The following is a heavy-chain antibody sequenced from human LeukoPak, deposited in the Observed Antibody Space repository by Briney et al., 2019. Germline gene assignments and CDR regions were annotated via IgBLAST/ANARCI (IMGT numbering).Heavy chain of an antibody. D-gene: IGHD6-19*01. J-gene: IGHJ6*02. CDR1: GFTFGDYA. CDR3: TRVGVAVAGTPQLGYYYYGMDV. CDR2: IRSKAYGGTT. V-gene: IGHV3-49*03. Sequence: GGSLRLSRTASGFTFGDYAMSWFRQAPGKGLEWVGFIRSKAYGGTTEYAASAKGRFTISRDDSKSIAYLQMNSLKTEDTAVYYCTRVGVAVAGTPQLGYYYYGMDVWGQGTTVTVSS.